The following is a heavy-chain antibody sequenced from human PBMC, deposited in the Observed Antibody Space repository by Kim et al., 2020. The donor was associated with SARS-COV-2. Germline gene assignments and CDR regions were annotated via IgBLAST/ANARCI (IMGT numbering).Heavy chain of an antibody. V-gene: IGHV4-31*02. CDR2: T. CDR3: ASTDGDYYFDY. Sequence: TYYNPSLKSRVTISVDTSKNQFSLKLSSVTAADTAVYYCASTDGDYYFDYWGQGTLVTVSS. J-gene: IGHJ4*02. D-gene: IGHD4-17*01.